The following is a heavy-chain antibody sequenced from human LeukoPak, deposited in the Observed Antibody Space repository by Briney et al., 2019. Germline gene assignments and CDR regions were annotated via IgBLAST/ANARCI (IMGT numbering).Heavy chain of an antibody. V-gene: IGHV3-66*01. CDR3: ARDLNPYDSSGYYDY. D-gene: IGHD3-22*01. Sequence: PGGSLRLSCAASGFTVSINYMSWVRQAPGKGLEWVSVIYSGGSTYYAESVKGRFTISRDNSKNTLYLQMNSLRAEDTAVYYCARDLNPYDSSGYYDYWGEGTLVTVSS. CDR1: GFTVSINY. J-gene: IGHJ4*02. CDR2: IYSGGST.